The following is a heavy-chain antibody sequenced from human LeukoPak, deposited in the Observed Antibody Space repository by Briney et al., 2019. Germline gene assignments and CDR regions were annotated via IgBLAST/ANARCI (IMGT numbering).Heavy chain of an antibody. V-gene: IGHV3-7*01. Sequence: RGSLRLSCAASGFTFSSYWMSWVRQALGKGLEWVANIKQDGSEKYYVNSVRGRFSISRDNAKNSLYLQMNSLRAEDTAVYYCAREHYSSSSCHLDYWGQGTLVTVSS. CDR2: IKQDGSEK. J-gene: IGHJ4*02. CDR3: AREHYSSSSCHLDY. CDR1: GFTFSSYW. D-gene: IGHD2-2*01.